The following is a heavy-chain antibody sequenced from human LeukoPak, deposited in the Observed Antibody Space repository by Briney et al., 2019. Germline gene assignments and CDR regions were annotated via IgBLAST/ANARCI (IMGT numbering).Heavy chain of an antibody. D-gene: IGHD3-10*01. Sequence: GASVKVSCKASGYTFTSYGISWVRQAPGQGLEWMGWISAYNGNTNYAQKLQGRVTITRNTSISTAYMELSSLRSEDTAVYYCARGQAGGLLYYYYYMDVWGKGTTVTVSS. J-gene: IGHJ6*03. CDR3: ARGQAGGLLYYYYYMDV. CDR2: ISAYNGNT. V-gene: IGHV1-18*01. CDR1: GYTFTSYG.